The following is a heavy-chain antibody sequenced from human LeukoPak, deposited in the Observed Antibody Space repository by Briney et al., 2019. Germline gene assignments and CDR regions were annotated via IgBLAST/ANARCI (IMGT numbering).Heavy chain of an antibody. J-gene: IGHJ6*03. CDR3: AKNSGSYWRSYYYYMDV. Sequence: PSETLSLTCTASGGSISSSSYYWGWIRQPPGKGLEWIGSIYYSGSTYYNPSLKSRVTISVDTSKNQFSLKLSSVTAADTAVYYCAKNSGSYWRSYYYYMDVWGKGTTVTVSS. CDR1: GGSISSSSYY. D-gene: IGHD1-26*01. CDR2: IYYSGST. V-gene: IGHV4-39*01.